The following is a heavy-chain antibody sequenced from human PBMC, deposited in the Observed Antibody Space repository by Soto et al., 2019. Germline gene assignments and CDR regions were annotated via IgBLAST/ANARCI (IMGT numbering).Heavy chain of an antibody. V-gene: IGHV3-74*01. CDR1: GFTFSTYW. CDR3: VRGGVDY. J-gene: IGHJ4*02. Sequence: EVQLVESGGGLVQPGGSLRLSCAASGFTFSTYWIHWVRQAPGKRLVWVSRINGDGSSTDYADSVKGRFTISRDNAKNTVYLQMNSLRAEDTDVYYCVRGGVDYWGQGTLVTVSS. D-gene: IGHD1-26*01. CDR2: INGDGSST.